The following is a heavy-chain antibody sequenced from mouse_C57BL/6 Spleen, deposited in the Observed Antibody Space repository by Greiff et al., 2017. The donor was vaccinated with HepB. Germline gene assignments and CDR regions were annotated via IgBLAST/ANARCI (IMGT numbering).Heavy chain of an antibody. D-gene: IGHD2-4*01. CDR3: ARTEVYDYLYFDY. CDR2: INPSNGGT. J-gene: IGHJ2*01. V-gene: IGHV1-53*01. Sequence: VQLQQPGTELVKPGASVKLSCKASGYTFTSYWMHWVKQRPGQGLEWIGNINPSNGGTNYNEKFKSKATLTVDKSSSTAYMQLSSLTSEDSAVYYCARTEVYDYLYFDYWGQGTTLTVSS. CDR1: GYTFTSYW.